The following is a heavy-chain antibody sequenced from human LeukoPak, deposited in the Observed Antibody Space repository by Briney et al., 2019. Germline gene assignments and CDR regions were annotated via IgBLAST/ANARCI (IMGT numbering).Heavy chain of an antibody. D-gene: IGHD4-17*01. V-gene: IGHV3-7*01. CDR2: IKQDGSEK. Sequence: PGGSLRLSCAASGFTFSSYWMSWVRQAPGKGLEWVANIKQDGSEKYYVDSVKGRFTISRDNAKNSLYLQMNSLRAEDTAVYYCTTGYGDYVTPFHYWGQGTLVTVTS. CDR3: TTGYGDYVTPFHY. J-gene: IGHJ4*02. CDR1: GFTFSSYW.